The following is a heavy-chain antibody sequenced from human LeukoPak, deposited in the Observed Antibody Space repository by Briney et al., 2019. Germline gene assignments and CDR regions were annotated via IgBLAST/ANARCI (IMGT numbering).Heavy chain of an antibody. V-gene: IGHV4-59*08. CDR3: ARGHTGQNWFDP. J-gene: IGHJ5*02. CDR2: IYYSGST. D-gene: IGHD2-8*02. CDR1: GGSISSYY. Sequence: SETLSLTCTVSGGSISSYYWSWIRQPPGKGLEWIGYIYYSGSTDYNPSLKSRVTVSLDTAKNQYSLQLSSVSAADTAIYYCARGHTGQNWFDPWGQGTLVTVSS.